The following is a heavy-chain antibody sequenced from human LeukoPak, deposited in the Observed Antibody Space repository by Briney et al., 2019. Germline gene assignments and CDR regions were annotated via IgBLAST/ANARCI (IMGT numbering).Heavy chain of an antibody. V-gene: IGHV3-30*18. CDR1: GFTFGSYG. J-gene: IGHJ4*02. D-gene: IGHD5-18*01. CDR3: AKDRYSYAFEYFDS. Sequence: GRSLRLSCAASGFTFGSYGMHWVRQAPGKGLEWVAVISNDGSKKYSADSVKGRFTISRDNSKNTLYLQMNSLRAEDTAVYYCAKDRYSYAFEYFDSWGQGTLVTVSS. CDR2: ISNDGSKK.